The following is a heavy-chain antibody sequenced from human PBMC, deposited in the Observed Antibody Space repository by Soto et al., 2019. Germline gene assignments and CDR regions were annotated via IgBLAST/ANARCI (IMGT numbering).Heavy chain of an antibody. V-gene: IGHV5-51*01. CDR1: GYNFPGLW. D-gene: IGHD3-10*01. Sequence: PGESLKISCQASGYNFPGLWIAWVRQMPGKGLELMGMIYPRDSDVRYRPSFQGQVTISVDKSIQTTYLQWNSLKASDTAMYFCARQHSLSYYWFDLWGQGTQVTVSS. J-gene: IGHJ5*01. CDR2: IYPRDSDV. CDR3: ARQHSLSYYWFDL.